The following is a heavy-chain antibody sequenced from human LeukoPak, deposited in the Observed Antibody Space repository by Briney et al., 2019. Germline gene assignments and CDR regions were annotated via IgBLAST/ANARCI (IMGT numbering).Heavy chain of an antibody. CDR3: ARVTIFGVVFDP. Sequence: SETLSLTCTASGGSISSGSYYWSWIRQPAGKGLEWIGRIYTSGSTNYNPSLKSRVTISVDTSQNQFSLKLTSVTAADTAVYYCARVTIFGVVFDPWGQGTLVTVSS. CDR2: IYTSGST. CDR1: GGSISSGSYY. D-gene: IGHD3-3*01. V-gene: IGHV4-61*02. J-gene: IGHJ5*02.